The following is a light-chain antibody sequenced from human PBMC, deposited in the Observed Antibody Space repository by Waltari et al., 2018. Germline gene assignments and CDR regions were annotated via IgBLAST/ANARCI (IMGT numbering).Light chain of an antibody. CDR1: QSVTRY. CDR3: QQRADWPLT. CDR2: DTS. J-gene: IGKJ4*01. Sequence: EIVLTQSPGPLSLSPGGRATLPCRASQSVTRYLAWYQQKPGLAPRLLIYDTSNRATGIPARFIGSGSGTDFSLTITSLESEDFAVYYCQQRADWPLTFGGGTKVEIK. V-gene: IGKV3-11*01.